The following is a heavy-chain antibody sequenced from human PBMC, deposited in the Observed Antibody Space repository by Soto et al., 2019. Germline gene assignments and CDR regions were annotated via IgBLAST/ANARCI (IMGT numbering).Heavy chain of an antibody. Sequence: EVQLVESGGGLVQPGGSLRLSCAASGFTFSSYWMSWVRQAPGKGLEWVANIKQDGSEKYYVDSVKGRFTISRDNAKNSLYLQMNSLRAEDTAVYYCARSVEWLFVYYGMDVWGQGPTVTVSS. D-gene: IGHD3-3*01. CDR2: IKQDGSEK. J-gene: IGHJ6*02. V-gene: IGHV3-7*05. CDR3: ARSVEWLFVYYGMDV. CDR1: GFTFSSYW.